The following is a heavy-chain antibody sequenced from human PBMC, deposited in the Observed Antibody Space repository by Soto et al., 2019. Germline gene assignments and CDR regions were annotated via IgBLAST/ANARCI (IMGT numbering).Heavy chain of an antibody. Sequence: GGSLRLSCAASGFTFSSYAMSWVRQAPGKGLEWVSAIRGSGGSKYYADSVKGRFTISRDNSKNTLYLQMNSLRAEDTAVYYCATGGLDWGSKRDAFDIWGQGTMVTVSS. J-gene: IGHJ3*02. CDR2: IRGSGGSK. CDR3: ATGGLDWGSKRDAFDI. D-gene: IGHD3-9*01. CDR1: GFTFSSYA. V-gene: IGHV3-23*01.